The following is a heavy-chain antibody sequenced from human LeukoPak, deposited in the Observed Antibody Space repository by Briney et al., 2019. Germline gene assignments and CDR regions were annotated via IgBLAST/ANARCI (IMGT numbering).Heavy chain of an antibody. V-gene: IGHV1-2*02. J-gene: IGHJ1*01. Sequence: GASVKVSCKASVYTITDYYMHWVRQAPGQGLEWMGWINPNGGGTNYAQNFQGRVTMTRDTSISTTYMELRSLRSDDTAVYYCAKSMSGGLGFFQSWGQGTLVSVSS. CDR2: INPNGGGT. D-gene: IGHD2-15*01. CDR1: VYTITDYY. CDR3: AKSMSGGLGFFQS.